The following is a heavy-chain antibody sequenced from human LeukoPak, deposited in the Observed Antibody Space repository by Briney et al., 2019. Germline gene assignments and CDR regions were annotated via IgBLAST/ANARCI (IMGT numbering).Heavy chain of an antibody. J-gene: IGHJ5*02. CDR1: GGSFSGYY. CDR3: ARGQPRTGVRRWFDP. Sequence: SETLSLTCAVHGGSFSGYYWSWIRQPPGKGLEWIGEINHSGSTNYNPSLKSRVTISVDTSKNQFSLKLSSVTAADTAVYYCARGQPRTGVRRWFDPWGQGTLVTVSS. D-gene: IGHD2-8*01. CDR2: INHSGST. V-gene: IGHV4-34*01.